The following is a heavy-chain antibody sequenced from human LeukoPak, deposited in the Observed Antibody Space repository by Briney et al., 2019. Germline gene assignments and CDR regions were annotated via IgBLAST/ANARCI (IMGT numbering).Heavy chain of an antibody. V-gene: IGHV3-11*05. CDR2: ISSSSSYT. CDR1: GFTLSDYY. CDR3: ARAVIVGATRGHFDY. Sequence: GGSLRLSCAASGFTLSDYYMSWIRQAPGKGLEWVSYISSSSSYTNYADSVKGRFTISRDNAKNSLYLQMNSLRAEDTAVYYCARAVIVGATRGHFDYWGQGTLVTVSS. D-gene: IGHD1-26*01. J-gene: IGHJ4*02.